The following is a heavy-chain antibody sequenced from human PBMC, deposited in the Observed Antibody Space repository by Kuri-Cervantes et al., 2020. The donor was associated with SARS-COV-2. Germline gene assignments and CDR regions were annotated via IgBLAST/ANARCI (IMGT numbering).Heavy chain of an antibody. J-gene: IGHJ4*02. CDR1: GFKFDDYA. V-gene: IGHV3-9*01. CDR2: ITWSSSNI. CDR3: TKGGTYSYGSGTYLFDQ. D-gene: IGHD3-10*01. Sequence: SLRLSCVASGFKFDDYAMHWVRQVPGKGLEWVSGITWSSSNIDYADSVKGRFTISRDNAKNSLYLQMSSLRLEDTALYYCTKGGTYSYGSGTYLFDQWGRGTLVTVSS.